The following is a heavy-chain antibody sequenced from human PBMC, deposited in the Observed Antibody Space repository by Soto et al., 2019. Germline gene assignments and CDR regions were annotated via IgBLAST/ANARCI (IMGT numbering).Heavy chain of an antibody. CDR1: GGSFSGYY. Sequence: PSETLSLTCTVYGGSFSGYYWSWIRQPPGKGLEWIGEINHSGGTNYNPSLKSRVTISVDTSKNQFSLKLSSVTVADTAVYYCARTGASTSLSFFDYWGQGTLVTVSS. D-gene: IGHD3-16*01. CDR2: INHSGGT. CDR3: ARTGASTSLSFFDY. J-gene: IGHJ4*02. V-gene: IGHV4-34*01.